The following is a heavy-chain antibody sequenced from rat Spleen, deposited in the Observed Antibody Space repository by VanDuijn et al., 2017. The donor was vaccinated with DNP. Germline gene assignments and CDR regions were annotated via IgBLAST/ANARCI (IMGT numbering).Heavy chain of an antibody. Sequence: EVQLVESGGGLVQPGRSLKLSCAASGFTFSNSGMHWIRQAPTKGLEWVTSISPSGGGTYYRDSVKGRFTISRDNANRTLYLQMDSLRSEETATYYCARFYSSYYAMDAWGQGVMVTVSS. CDR3: ARFYSSYYAMDA. J-gene: IGHJ4*01. CDR1: GFTFSNSG. CDR2: ISPSGGGT. V-gene: IGHV5-19*01. D-gene: IGHD1-2*01.